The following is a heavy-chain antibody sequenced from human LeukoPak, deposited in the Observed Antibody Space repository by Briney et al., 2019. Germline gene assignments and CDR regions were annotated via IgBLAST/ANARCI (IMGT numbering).Heavy chain of an antibody. J-gene: IGHJ4*02. Sequence: GGSLRLSCAASGFTFSSYSMNWVRQAPGKGLEWVSVIYSGGSTYYADSVKGRFTISRDNSKNTLYLQMNSLRAEDTAVYYCAREGLGGSGWRSYFDYWGQGTLVTVSS. CDR2: IYSGGST. CDR3: AREGLGGSGWRSYFDY. CDR1: GFTFSSYS. V-gene: IGHV3-53*01. D-gene: IGHD6-19*01.